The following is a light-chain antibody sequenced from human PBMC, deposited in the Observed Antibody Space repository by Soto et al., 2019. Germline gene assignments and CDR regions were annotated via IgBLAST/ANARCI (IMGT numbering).Light chain of an antibody. CDR2: GAS. CDR3: QQYNNWPLT. J-gene: IGKJ4*01. Sequence: EIVMPQSPATLSVSPGARATLSGRASQSVSSYLAWYQQKPGQAPSLLIYGASTRATDIPARFSGSGSGTEGTLTISSLQSEEFALYYCQQYNNWPLTFGGGTKVDIK. V-gene: IGKV3-15*01. CDR1: QSVSSY.